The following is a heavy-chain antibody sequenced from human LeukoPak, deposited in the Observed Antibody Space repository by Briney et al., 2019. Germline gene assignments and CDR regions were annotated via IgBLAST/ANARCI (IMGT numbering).Heavy chain of an antibody. Sequence: ASVKVSCKASGGTFSSYAISWVRQAPGQGLEWMGGIIPIFGTANYAQKFQGRVTITTDESTSTAYMELSSLRSEDTAVYYCARDKGPARYCSSTRCYAVFDYWGQGTLVTVSS. J-gene: IGHJ4*02. CDR3: ARDKGPARYCSSTRCYAVFDY. CDR2: IIPIFGTA. D-gene: IGHD2-2*01. V-gene: IGHV1-69*05. CDR1: GGTFSSYA.